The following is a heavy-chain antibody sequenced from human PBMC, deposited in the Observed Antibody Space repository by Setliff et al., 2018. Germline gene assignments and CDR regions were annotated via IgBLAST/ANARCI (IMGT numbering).Heavy chain of an antibody. CDR2: IIPVFGAT. Sequence: VASVKVSCKASGGSFNTYAISWVRQAPGQGLEWLGGIIPVFGATNYAQKFQGRLTITTDKPTTTAYMELSSLRSVDTAVYYCATEGGSTITRHYMDVWGKGTTVTVSS. J-gene: IGHJ6*03. D-gene: IGHD4-4*01. CDR3: ATEGGSTITRHYMDV. V-gene: IGHV1-69*05. CDR1: GGSFNTYA.